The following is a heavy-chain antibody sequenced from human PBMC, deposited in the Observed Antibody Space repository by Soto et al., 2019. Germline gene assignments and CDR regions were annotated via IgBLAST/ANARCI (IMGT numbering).Heavy chain of an antibody. CDR2: IYYSGST. J-gene: IGHJ6*02. Sequence: SETLSLTCTVSGGSISTYYWSWIRQPPGKGLEWMGYIYYSGSTSYNPSLKSRVTISVDTSKNQFSLKLRSVTAADAAVYYCASDRSSGWDQGYGMDVWGQGTTVTVSS. V-gene: IGHV4-59*01. D-gene: IGHD6-19*01. CDR1: GGSISTYY. CDR3: ASDRSSGWDQGYGMDV.